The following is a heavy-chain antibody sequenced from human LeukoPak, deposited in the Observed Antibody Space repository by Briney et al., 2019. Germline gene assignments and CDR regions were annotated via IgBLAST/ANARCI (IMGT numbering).Heavy chain of an antibody. CDR2: IYSGGST. V-gene: IGHV3-53*01. D-gene: IGHD3-10*01. CDR3: ARGVFLFYYGSGTRPVWFDP. Sequence: GGSLRLSCAASGFTVSSNYMSWVRQAPGRGLEWVSVIYSGGSTYYADSVKGRFTISRDNSKNTLYLQMNSLRAEDTAVYYCARGVFLFYYGSGTRPVWFDPWGQGTLVTVSS. CDR1: GFTVSSNY. J-gene: IGHJ5*02.